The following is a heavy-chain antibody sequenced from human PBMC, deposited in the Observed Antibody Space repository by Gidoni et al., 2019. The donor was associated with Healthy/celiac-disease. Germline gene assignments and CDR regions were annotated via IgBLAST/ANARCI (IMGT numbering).Heavy chain of an antibody. CDR3: ARTRLKNYGDYGGGYYYYGMDV. Sequence: QVQLQRWGAGLLKPSETLSLTCAVYGGTFSGDYWSWTRQPPGKGLEWIGEINHSGSTNYNPSLKSRVTISVDTSKIQFSLKLSSVTAADTAVYYCARTRLKNYGDYGGGYYYYGMDVWGQGTTVTVSS. V-gene: IGHV4-34*01. D-gene: IGHD4-17*01. J-gene: IGHJ6*02. CDR2: INHSGST. CDR1: GGTFSGDY.